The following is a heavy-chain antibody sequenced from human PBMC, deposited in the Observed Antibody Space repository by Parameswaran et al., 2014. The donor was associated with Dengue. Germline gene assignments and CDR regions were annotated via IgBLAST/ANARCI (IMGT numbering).Heavy chain of an antibody. CDR2: IYYSGST. Sequence: RWIRQPPGKGLEWIGYIYYSGSTNYNPSLKSRVTISVDTSKNQFSLKLSSVTAADTAVYYCARGGWSGSQAYYYYGMDVWGQGTTVTVSS. V-gene: IGHV4-59*01. J-gene: IGHJ6*02. CDR3: ARGGWSGSQAYYYYGMDV. D-gene: IGHD3-3*01.